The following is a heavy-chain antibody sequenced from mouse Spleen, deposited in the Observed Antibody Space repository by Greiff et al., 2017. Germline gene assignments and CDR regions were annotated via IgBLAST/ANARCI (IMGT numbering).Heavy chain of an antibody. D-gene: IGHD1-1*01. Sequence: VQLQQSVAELVRPGASVKLSCTASGFNIKNTYMHWVKQRPEQGLEWIGRIDPANGNTKYAPKFQGKATITADTSSNTAYLQLSSLTSEDTAIYYCARNRDYYGSSPYYYAMDYWGQGTSVTVSS. CDR2: IDPANGNT. V-gene: IGHV14-3*01. CDR3: ARNRDYYGSSPYYYAMDY. CDR1: GFNIKNTY. J-gene: IGHJ4*01.